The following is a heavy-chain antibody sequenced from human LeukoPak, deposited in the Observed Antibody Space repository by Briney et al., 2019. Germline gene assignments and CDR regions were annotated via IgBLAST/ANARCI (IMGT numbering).Heavy chain of an antibody. D-gene: IGHD4-11*01. CDR3: PTSNDRSNYYYYMDV. CDR1: GFTLSDYY. J-gene: IGHJ6*03. V-gene: IGHV3-11*04. Sequence: GGSLRLSCAASGFTLSDYYMSWIRQAPGKGLEWVSYISSSGSTIYYADSVKGRFTISRDNAKNSLYLQMNSLRAEDTAVYYCPTSNDRSNYYYYMDVWGKGTTVTVSS. CDR2: ISSSGSTI.